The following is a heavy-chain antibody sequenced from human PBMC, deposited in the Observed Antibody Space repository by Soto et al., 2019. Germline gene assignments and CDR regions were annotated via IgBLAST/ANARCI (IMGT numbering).Heavy chain of an antibody. CDR1: VFSLTTYP. D-gene: IGHD6-13*01. CDR3: ARGGNRPRWYYFEY. J-gene: IGHJ4*02. CDR2: ISYDGKNK. Sequence: PVGSLRLSCVSSVFSLTTYPMHCVRHAPGRGLEWVAVISYDGKNKYYGDSVKGRFTISRDNSKNTLYLEMNNLRGEDTAVFYCARGGNRPRWYYFEYWGQVGLVTVSS. V-gene: IGHV3-30*04.